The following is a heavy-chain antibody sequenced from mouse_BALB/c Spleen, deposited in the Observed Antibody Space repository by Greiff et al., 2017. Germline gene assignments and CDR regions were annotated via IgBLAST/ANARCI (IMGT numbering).Heavy chain of an antibody. Sequence: EVQLQQSGPGLVKPSQSLSLTCSVTGYSITSGYYWNWIRQFPGNKLEWMGYISYDGSNNYNPSLKNRISITRDTSKNQFFLKLNSVTTEDTATYYCARGLTGKDYWGQGTTVTVSS. V-gene: IGHV3-6*02. D-gene: IGHD4-1*01. CDR1: GYSITSGYY. CDR2: ISYDGSN. J-gene: IGHJ2*01. CDR3: ARGLTGKDY.